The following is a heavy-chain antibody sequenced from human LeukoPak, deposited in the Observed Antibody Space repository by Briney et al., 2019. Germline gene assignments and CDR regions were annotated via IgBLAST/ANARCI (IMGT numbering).Heavy chain of an antibody. CDR2: IYYSGST. CDR1: GGSISSYY. J-gene: IGHJ3*02. Sequence: SETLSLTCTVSGGSISSYYWSWIRQPPGKGLEWIGYIYYSGSTNYNPSLKSRVTISVDTSKNQFSLKLSSVTAADTAVYYCARVRPQRVDAFEIWGQGTMVTVSS. V-gene: IGHV4-59*01. CDR3: ARVRPQRVDAFEI. D-gene: IGHD3-16*01.